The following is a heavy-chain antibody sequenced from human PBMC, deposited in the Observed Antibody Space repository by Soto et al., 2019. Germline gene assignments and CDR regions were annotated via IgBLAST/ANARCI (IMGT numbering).Heavy chain of an antibody. CDR1: GFTFSSHT. CDR3: VKEVEGFDY. CDR2: ITGTDRDT. V-gene: IGHV3-21*02. Sequence: EVQLVESGGGLVKPGGSLRLSCASSGFTFSSHTMNWVRQAPGRGLEWGSSITGTDRDTFYADSVKGRFTISRDNAENSLFLQMNSLRAEDTAVYYCVKEVEGFDYWGQGTLVTVSS. D-gene: IGHD1-1*01. J-gene: IGHJ4*02.